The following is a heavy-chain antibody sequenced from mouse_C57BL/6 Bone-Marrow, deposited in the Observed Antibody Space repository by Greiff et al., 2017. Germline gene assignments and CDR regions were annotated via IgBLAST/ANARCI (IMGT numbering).Heavy chain of an antibody. D-gene: IGHD1-1*01. Sequence: VQLQQPGAELVKPGASVKMSCKASGYTFTSYWITWVKQRPGQGLEWIGDIYPGSGSTNYNEKFKSKATLTVDTSSSTAYMQLSSLTSEDSAVYYCALITTVVPYYYAMDYWGQGTSVTVSS. CDR2: IYPGSGST. J-gene: IGHJ4*01. CDR1: GYTFTSYW. V-gene: IGHV1-55*01. CDR3: ALITTVVPYYYAMDY.